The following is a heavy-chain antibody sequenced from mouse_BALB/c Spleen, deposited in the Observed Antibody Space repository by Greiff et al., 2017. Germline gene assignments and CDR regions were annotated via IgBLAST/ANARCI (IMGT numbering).Heavy chain of an antibody. Sequence: VQLQQSGAELVRPGVSVKISCKGSGYTFTDYAMHWVKQSHAKSLEWIGVISTYYGDASYNQKFKGKATMTVDKSSSTAYMELARLTSEDSAIYYCARGYGSSYDFDYWGQGTTLTVSS. J-gene: IGHJ2*01. V-gene: IGHV1S137*01. D-gene: IGHD1-1*01. CDR2: ISTYYGDA. CDR3: ARGYGSSYDFDY. CDR1: GYTFTDYA.